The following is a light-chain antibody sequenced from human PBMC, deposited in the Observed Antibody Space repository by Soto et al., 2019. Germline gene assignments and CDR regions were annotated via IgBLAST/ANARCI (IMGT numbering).Light chain of an antibody. CDR3: QNYNSAPWT. J-gene: IGKJ1*01. CDR1: QGITDY. CDR2: AAS. Sequence: DIQMTQSPSSLSASVGDRVTITCRASQGITDYLAWYQQKPGQVPNLLIYAASTLQSGVPSRFSASGSGTDFTLTITGLQPEDVATYYCQNYNSAPWTFGQGTTVEIK. V-gene: IGKV1-27*01.